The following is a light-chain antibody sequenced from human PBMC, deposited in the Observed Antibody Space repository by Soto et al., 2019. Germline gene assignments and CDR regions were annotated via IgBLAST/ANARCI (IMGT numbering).Light chain of an antibody. Sequence: QSVLPQPPSASGTPGQRVTISCSTSSSRSGSNYVYWYQQLPGMAPKLLIYRNDQRPSGVPDRFSGSKSGTSASLAISGLRSEDEADYYCAKWDDSLRVYVFGTGTKVTVL. J-gene: IGLJ1*01. V-gene: IGLV1-47*01. CDR1: SSRSGSNY. CDR2: RND. CDR3: AKWDDSLRVYV.